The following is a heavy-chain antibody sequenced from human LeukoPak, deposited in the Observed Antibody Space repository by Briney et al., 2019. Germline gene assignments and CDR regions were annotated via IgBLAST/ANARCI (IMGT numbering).Heavy chain of an antibody. Sequence: PSETLSLTCTVSGGSISSAGYYWGWIRQPPGKGLEWIGTMYYSGSTYYNPSLKSRVTISGDTSKNQFSLKLSSVTAADTAMYYCARSSPEVRGIIYYFYGMDVWGQRTTVTVSS. J-gene: IGHJ6*02. CDR1: GGSISSAGYY. CDR2: MYYSGST. D-gene: IGHD3-10*01. CDR3: ARSSPEVRGIIYYFYGMDV. V-gene: IGHV4-39*01.